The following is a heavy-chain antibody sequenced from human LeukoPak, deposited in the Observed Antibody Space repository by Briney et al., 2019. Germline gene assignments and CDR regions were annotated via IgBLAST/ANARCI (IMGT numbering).Heavy chain of an antibody. J-gene: IGHJ1*01. D-gene: IGHD3-22*01. CDR3: ATYSSLNTREFQY. V-gene: IGHV3-7*01. Sequence: PGRSLRLSCAASGFTFSSYAMHWVRQAPGKGLEWVANIRQDGGETYYGDSVKGRFIISRDNAKNSLFLQMNRLRAEDTAVYYCATYSSLNTREFQYWGQGTLVTVSP. CDR1: GFTFSSYA. CDR2: IRQDGGET.